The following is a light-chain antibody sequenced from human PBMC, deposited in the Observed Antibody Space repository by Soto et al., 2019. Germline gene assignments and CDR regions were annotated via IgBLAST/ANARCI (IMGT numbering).Light chain of an antibody. J-gene: IGKJ2*01. Sequence: EIVLTQSPGTLSLSPGERATLSCRASQSVSSSYLAWYQPKPGQAPRLLIYGPSARATGIPDRFSGSGSGTDVTLTISRLEPEDFTVYYCQQYGSSPLHTFGQGTKLEI. CDR2: GPS. CDR1: QSVSSSY. CDR3: QQYGSSPLHT. V-gene: IGKV3-20*01.